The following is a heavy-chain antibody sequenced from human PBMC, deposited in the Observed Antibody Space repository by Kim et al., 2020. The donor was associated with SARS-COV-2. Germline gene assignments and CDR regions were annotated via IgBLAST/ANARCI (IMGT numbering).Heavy chain of an antibody. CDR3: ARDRRLSSFFFDL. D-gene: IGHD3-3*01. V-gene: IGHV3-7*03. Sequence: YVASVRGRFTISRDNAKNSLYLQMDSLRAEDTAVYYCARDRRLSSFFFDLWGRGSLVTVSS. J-gene: IGHJ2*01.